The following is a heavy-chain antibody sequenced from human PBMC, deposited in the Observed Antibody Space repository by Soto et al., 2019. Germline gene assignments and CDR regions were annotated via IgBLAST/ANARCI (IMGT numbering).Heavy chain of an antibody. CDR2: ISYDGSNK. V-gene: IGHV3-30-3*01. CDR1: GFTFSSYA. Sequence: PGGSLRLSCAASGFTFSSYAMHWVRQAPGKGLEWVAVISYDGSNKYYADSVKGRFTISRDNSKNTLYLQMNSLRAEDTAVYYCARYASSLDAFDIWGQGTMVTVSS. CDR3: ARYASSLDAFDI. J-gene: IGHJ3*02.